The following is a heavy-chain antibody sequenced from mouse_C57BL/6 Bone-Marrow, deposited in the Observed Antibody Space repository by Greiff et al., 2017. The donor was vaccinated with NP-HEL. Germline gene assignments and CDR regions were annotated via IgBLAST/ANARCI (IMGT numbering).Heavy chain of an antibody. J-gene: IGHJ4*01. D-gene: IGHD1-1*01. CDR3: ARDGSSSPYAMDY. V-gene: IGHV1-26*01. Sequence: EVQLQQSGPELVKPGASVKISCKASGYTFTDYYMNWVKQSHGKSLEWIGDINPNNGGTSYKQKFKGKATLTVDKSSSTAYMELRSLTSEDSAVYYCARDGSSSPYAMDYWGQGTSVTVSS. CDR1: GYTFTDYY. CDR2: INPNNGGT.